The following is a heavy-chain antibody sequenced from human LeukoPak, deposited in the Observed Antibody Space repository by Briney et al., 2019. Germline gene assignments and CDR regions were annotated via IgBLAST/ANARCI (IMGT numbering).Heavy chain of an antibody. D-gene: IGHD6-13*01. Sequence: ASVKVSCKASGGTFSSYAISWVRQAPGQGLEWMGGIIPIFGTANYAQKLQGRVTMTTDTSTSTAYMELRSLRSDDTAVYYCARELRGIAAAVDYWGQGTLVTVSS. CDR2: IIPIFGTA. CDR3: ARELRGIAAAVDY. CDR1: GGTFSSYA. V-gene: IGHV1-69*05. J-gene: IGHJ4*02.